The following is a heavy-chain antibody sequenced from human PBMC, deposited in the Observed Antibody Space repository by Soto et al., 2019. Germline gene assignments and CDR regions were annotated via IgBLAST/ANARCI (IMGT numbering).Heavy chain of an antibody. D-gene: IGHD2-8*01. Sequence: QVQLQESGPGLVKPSQTLSLTCTVSGGSISSGGYYWSWIRQHPGKGLEWIGYIYYSGSTYYNPSLKSRVTISVDTSKNQFSLKLSSVTAADTAVYYCEREDRGCTNGVCTFDYWGQGTLVTVSS. CDR3: EREDRGCTNGVCTFDY. CDR2: IYYSGST. CDR1: GGSISSGGYY. V-gene: IGHV4-31*03. J-gene: IGHJ4*02.